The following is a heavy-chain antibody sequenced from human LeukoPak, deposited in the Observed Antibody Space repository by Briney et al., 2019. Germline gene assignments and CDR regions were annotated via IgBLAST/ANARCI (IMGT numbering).Heavy chain of an antibody. D-gene: IGHD6-19*01. V-gene: IGHV3-23*01. J-gene: IGHJ4*02. Sequence: PGGSLRLSCAASGFTFSSYAMSWVRQAPGKGLEWVSAISGSGGSTYYADSVKGRFTISRDNAKNSLYLQMNSLRAEDTALYYCAKVVTPSGWYGYFDYWGQGTLVTVSS. CDR2: ISGSGGST. CDR1: GFTFSSYA. CDR3: AKVVTPSGWYGYFDY.